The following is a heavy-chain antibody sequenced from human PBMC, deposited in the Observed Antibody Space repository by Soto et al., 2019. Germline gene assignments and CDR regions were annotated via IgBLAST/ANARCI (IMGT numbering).Heavy chain of an antibody. D-gene: IGHD2-8*01. CDR2: IYHSGNT. J-gene: IGHJ3*02. CDR3: ARGRSVGVLMVYAIGLRGSSAFDI. CDR1: GDSMSNTNW. Sequence: RETLSLTCAVSGDSMSNTNWWSWVRQPPGKGLEWIGEIYHSGNTNYNPSLKSRVTISVDKSKNQFSLKLSSVTAADTAVYYCARGRSVGVLMVYAIGLRGSSAFDIWGQGTMVTVSS. V-gene: IGHV4-4*03.